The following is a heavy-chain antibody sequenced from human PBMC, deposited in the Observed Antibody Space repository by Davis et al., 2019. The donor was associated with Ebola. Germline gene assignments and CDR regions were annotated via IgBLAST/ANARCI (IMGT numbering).Heavy chain of an antibody. D-gene: IGHD3-10*02. V-gene: IGHV4-59*08. CDR2: IYYSGST. J-gene: IGHJ5*02. CDR1: GGSISSYY. CDR3: ARLNGLFTLGWFDP. Sequence: PSETLSLTCTVSGGSISSYYWGWIRQPPGKGLEWIGYIYYSGSTNYNPSLKSRVTISVGTSKNQFSLKLSSVTAADTAVYYCARLNGLFTLGWFDPWGQGTLVTVSS.